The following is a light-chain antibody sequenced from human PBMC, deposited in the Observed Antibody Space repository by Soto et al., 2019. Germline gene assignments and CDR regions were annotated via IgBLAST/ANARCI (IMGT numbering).Light chain of an antibody. CDR2: EVN. V-gene: IGLV2-8*01. J-gene: IGLJ1*01. CDR3: SSYAGSRNV. CDR1: SSDVGGYNY. Sequence: SALTQPPSASWSPGQSVAISCPGTSSDVGGYNYVSWYQQHPGKAPKLMIYEVNKRPSGVRDRFSGSKSGNTASLTVSGLQAEDEADYYCSSYAGSRNVFGTGTKVTVL.